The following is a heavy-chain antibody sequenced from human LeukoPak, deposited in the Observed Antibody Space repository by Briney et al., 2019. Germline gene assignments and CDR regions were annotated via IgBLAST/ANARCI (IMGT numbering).Heavy chain of an antibody. CDR2: VDRDGNSP. V-gene: IGHV3-74*03. CDR3: AKVNFGDYEGY. CDR1: GFTFRNFW. J-gene: IGHJ4*02. D-gene: IGHD4-17*01. Sequence: GGSLRLSCAASGFTFRNFWIHWVRQVPGKGLLWVSRVDRDGNSPTYAGSVKGRFTISRDNSKNTLYLQMNSLRAEDTAVYYCAKVNFGDYEGYWGQGTLVTVSS.